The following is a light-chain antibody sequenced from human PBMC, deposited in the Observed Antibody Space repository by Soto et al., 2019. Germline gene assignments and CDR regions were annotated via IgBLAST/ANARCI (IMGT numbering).Light chain of an antibody. CDR3: QQYVRSPSIT. Sequence: EIVLTQSPGTLSLSPGERATLSCRASQSVSSSFLAWYQQKPGQAPRLLIYGASSRATGIPDRFSGSGSGTDYTLTISRLEPEYFAVYYCQQYVRSPSITFGQGTRLEIK. V-gene: IGKV3-20*01. J-gene: IGKJ5*01. CDR2: GAS. CDR1: QSVSSSF.